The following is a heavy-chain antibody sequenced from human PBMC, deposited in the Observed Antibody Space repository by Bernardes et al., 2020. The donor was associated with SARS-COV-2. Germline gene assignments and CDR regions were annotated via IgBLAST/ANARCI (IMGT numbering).Heavy chain of an antibody. J-gene: IGHJ6*02. Sequence: GGSLRLSCSASGFTFSSYGMHWVRQAPGKWLEWVAVISYDGSNKYYADSVKGRFTISRDNSKNTLYLQMNSLRAEDTAVYYCAKDERYYDFWSGYGGVPYYYYYYGMDVWGQGTTVTVSS. CDR2: ISYDGSNK. D-gene: IGHD3-3*01. CDR3: AKDERYYDFWSGYGGVPYYYYYYGMDV. V-gene: IGHV3-30*18. CDR1: GFTFSSYG.